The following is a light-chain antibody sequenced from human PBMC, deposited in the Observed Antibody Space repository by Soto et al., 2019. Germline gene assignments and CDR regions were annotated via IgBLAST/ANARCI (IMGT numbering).Light chain of an antibody. Sequence: SALTQPRSVSGSPGQSVTISCTGTSSDVGGYNYVSWYQQYPGKAPKVMIYDVRTRPSGVPDRFSGSKSGNAASLTISGLQAEDEADYYCCSYAGSYTFVFGTGTKLTVL. CDR1: SSDVGGYNY. CDR2: DVR. V-gene: IGLV2-11*01. CDR3: CSYAGSYTFV. J-gene: IGLJ1*01.